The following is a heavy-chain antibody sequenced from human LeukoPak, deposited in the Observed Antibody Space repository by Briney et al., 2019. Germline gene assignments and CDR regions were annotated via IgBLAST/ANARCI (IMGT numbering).Heavy chain of an antibody. V-gene: IGHV3-15*01. CDR1: GFTFTNAW. CDR3: TTETDWYFDL. CDR2: IKSKTDGGTT. Sequence: GGSLRLSCAASGFTFTNAWMSWVRQAPGKGLEWIGRIKSKTDGGTTDYAAPVKGRFTISRDDSENTLYLQMNSLKTEDTAVYFCTTETDWYFDLWGRGTLVTVSS. J-gene: IGHJ2*01.